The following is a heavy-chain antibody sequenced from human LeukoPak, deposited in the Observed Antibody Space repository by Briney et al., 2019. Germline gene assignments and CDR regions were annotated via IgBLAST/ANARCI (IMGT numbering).Heavy chain of an antibody. CDR1: GFTFSSYA. J-gene: IGHJ4*02. CDR3: AREQDVTYYYGSGSYTY. D-gene: IGHD3-10*01. CDR2: ISYDGSNK. V-gene: IGHV3-30*04. Sequence: GGSLRLSCAASGFTFSSYAMHWVRQAPGKGLEWVAVISYDGSNKYYADSVKGRFTISRDNSKNTLYLQMNSLRAEDTAVYYCAREQDVTYYYGSGSYTYWGQGTLVTVSS.